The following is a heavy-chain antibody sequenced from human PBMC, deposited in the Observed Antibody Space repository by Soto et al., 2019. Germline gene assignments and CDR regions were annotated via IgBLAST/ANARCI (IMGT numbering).Heavy chain of an antibody. CDR2: ISGSGVST. Sequence: LRLSCAASGFTFSSYAMSWVRQAPGKGLEWVSFISGSGVSTFYADSVKGRFTISRDNSKNTLYLQMNSLRAKDTAVYYCARSAYYYDSSGYYYAYYFDYWGQGTLVTVSS. D-gene: IGHD3-22*01. CDR1: GFTFSSYA. CDR3: ARSAYYYDSSGYYYAYYFDY. J-gene: IGHJ4*02. V-gene: IGHV3-23*01.